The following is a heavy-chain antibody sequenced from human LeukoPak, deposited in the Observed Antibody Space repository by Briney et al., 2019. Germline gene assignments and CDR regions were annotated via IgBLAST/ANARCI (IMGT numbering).Heavy chain of an antibody. J-gene: IGHJ5*02. CDR3: ARVVRGIFGVVTPGRFDP. CDR1: GGSFSGYY. V-gene: IGHV4-34*01. Sequence: PSETLSLTCAVYGGSFSGYYWSWIRQPPGKGLEWIGEINHSGSTDYNPSLKSRVTISVDTSKNQFSLKLSSVTAADTAVYYCARVVRGIFGVVTPGRFDPWGQGTLVTVSS. CDR2: INHSGST. D-gene: IGHD3-3*01.